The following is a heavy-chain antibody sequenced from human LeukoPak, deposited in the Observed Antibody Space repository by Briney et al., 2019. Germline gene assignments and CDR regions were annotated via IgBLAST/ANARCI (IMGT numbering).Heavy chain of an antibody. Sequence: ASVKVSCKASGYTFNSYAMHWVRQAPGQRLEWMGWINAGNGNTKYSQKFQGRVTITRDTSASTAYMELSSLTSEDTAVYYCARAPAYYYDSSGYSNDFDSWGQGTLVTVSS. CDR3: ARAPAYYYDSSGYSNDFDS. CDR2: INAGNGNT. CDR1: GYTFNSYA. D-gene: IGHD3-22*01. J-gene: IGHJ4*02. V-gene: IGHV1-3*01.